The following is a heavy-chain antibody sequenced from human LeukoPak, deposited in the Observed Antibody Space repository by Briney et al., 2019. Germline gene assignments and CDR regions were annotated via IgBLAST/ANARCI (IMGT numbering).Heavy chain of an antibody. CDR1: GFTFSSYS. J-gene: IGHJ1*01. Sequence: GGSLRLSCAASGFTFSSYSMHWVRQAPGEGLEWLSGISNTGRAIDYADSIKGRFTISRDNSKNTVFLQMNSLRAEDTAEYFCAHQVPPNDEYFDHWGQGTLVTVSS. CDR3: AHQVPPNDEYFDH. V-gene: IGHV3-23*01. CDR2: ISNTGRAI.